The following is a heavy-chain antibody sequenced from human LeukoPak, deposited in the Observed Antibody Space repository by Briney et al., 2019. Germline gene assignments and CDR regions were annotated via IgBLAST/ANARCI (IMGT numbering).Heavy chain of an antibody. CDR3: ARDDLVRGSIDY. CDR1: GGSISSGGYY. J-gene: IGHJ4*02. Sequence: PSETLSLTCTVSGGSISSGGYYWSWIRQHPGKGLEWIGYIYYSGSTYYNPSLKSRVTISVDTSKNQFSLKLSSVTAADTAVYYCARDDLVRGSIDYWGQGTLVTVSS. V-gene: IGHV4-31*03. CDR2: IYYSGST. D-gene: IGHD3-10*01.